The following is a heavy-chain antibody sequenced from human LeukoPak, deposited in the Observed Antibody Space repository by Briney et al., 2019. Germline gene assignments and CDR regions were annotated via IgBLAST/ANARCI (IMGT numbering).Heavy chain of an antibody. CDR1: GFTFSSYG. CDR3: AKDLATTAPGGYFDY. CDR2: IRYDGSNK. J-gene: IGHJ4*02. V-gene: IGHV3-30*02. Sequence: PGGSLRLSCAASGFTFSSYGMHWVRQAPGKGLEWVAFIRYDGSNKYYADSVKGRFTISRDNSKNTLDLQMNSLRAEDTAVYYCAKDLATTAPGGYFDYWGQGTLVTVSS. D-gene: IGHD4-11*01.